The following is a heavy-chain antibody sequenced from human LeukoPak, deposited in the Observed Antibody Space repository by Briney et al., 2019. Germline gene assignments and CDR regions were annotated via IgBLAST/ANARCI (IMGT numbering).Heavy chain of an antibody. V-gene: IGHV3-21*01. D-gene: IGHD5-18*01. J-gene: IGHJ3*02. CDR3: ARARSSYGYGDAFDI. CDR2: ISSSSSYI. Sequence: AGGSLRLSCAASGFTFSSYSMNWVRQAPGKGLEWVSSISSSSSYIYYADSVKGRFTISRDNSKSTLYLQMNSLRAEDTAVYYCARARSSYGYGDAFDIWGQGTMVTVSS. CDR1: GFTFSSYS.